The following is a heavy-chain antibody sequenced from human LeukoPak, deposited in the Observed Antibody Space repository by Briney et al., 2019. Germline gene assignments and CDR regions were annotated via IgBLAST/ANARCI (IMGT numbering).Heavy chain of an antibody. D-gene: IGHD3-22*01. V-gene: IGHV4-59*11. J-gene: IGHJ4*02. CDR1: GGSIRSHS. CDR2: FDNSGSA. Sequence: PSETLSLTCTVSGGSIRSHSWAWIRQPPGKALEWVGYFDNSGSADYNPSLKSRVTISVDTSKSQFSLKLTSATAADTAVYYCAREKMYFYDSTGYSVFDYWGQGTLVTASS. CDR3: AREKMYFYDSTGYSVFDY.